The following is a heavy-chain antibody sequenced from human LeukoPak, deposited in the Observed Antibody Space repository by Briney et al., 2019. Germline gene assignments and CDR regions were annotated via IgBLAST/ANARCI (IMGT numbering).Heavy chain of an antibody. Sequence: GESLKISCKDSGYGFSSYWIAWVRQMPGKGLEYIGIIYPGDSDIRYSPSFQGQVTISADKSISTAYLQWSSLKASDTAMYYCARQEYCSGGSCYTWFDPLGPGNPGHRLL. CDR2: IYPGDSDI. J-gene: IGHJ5*02. CDR1: GYGFSSYW. CDR3: ARQEYCSGGSCYTWFDP. V-gene: IGHV5-51*01. D-gene: IGHD2-15*01.